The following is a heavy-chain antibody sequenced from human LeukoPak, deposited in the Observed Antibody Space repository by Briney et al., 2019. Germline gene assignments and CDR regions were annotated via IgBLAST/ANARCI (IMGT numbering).Heavy chain of an antibody. V-gene: IGHV3-9*01. J-gene: IGHJ2*01. D-gene: IGHD3-10*01. CDR3: ARNPVEGYSYGPGYFDL. Sequence: RPGRSLRLSCAASGFIFNDYAMQWVRQAPGKGLEWVSGISWNSDYSGYADSVKGRFTISKDNAKNSLYLQMNSLRVDDTALYFCARNPVEGYSYGPGYFDLWGRGTLVIVSS. CDR1: GFIFNDYA. CDR2: ISWNSDYS.